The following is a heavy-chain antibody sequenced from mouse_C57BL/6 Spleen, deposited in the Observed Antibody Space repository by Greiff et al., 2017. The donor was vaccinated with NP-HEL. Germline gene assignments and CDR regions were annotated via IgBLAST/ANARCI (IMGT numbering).Heavy chain of an antibody. V-gene: IGHV5-6*01. CDR2: ISSGGSYT. J-gene: IGHJ2*01. D-gene: IGHD1-1*02. CDR1: GFTFSSYG. CDR3: ARHPVDLYYFDY. Sequence: EVQLVESGGDLVKPGGSLKLSCAASGFTFSSYGMSWVRQTPDKRLEWVATISSGGSYTYYPDSVKGRFTISRDNAKNTLYLQMSSLKSEDTAMYYCARHPVDLYYFDYWGQGTTLTVSS.